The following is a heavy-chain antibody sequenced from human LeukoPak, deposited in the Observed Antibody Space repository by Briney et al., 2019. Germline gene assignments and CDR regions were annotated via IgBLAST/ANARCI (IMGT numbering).Heavy chain of an antibody. D-gene: IGHD4-17*01. CDR3: ASKGDGDRLDY. CDR2: IYYSGST. J-gene: IGHJ4*02. Sequence: SETLSLTCTVSGGSISSYYWSWIRQPPGKGLEWIGYIYYSGSTNYNPSLKSRVTISVDTSKNQFSLKLSSVTAADTAVYYCASKGDGDRLDYWGQGTLVTVSS. V-gene: IGHV4-59*12. CDR1: GGSISSYY.